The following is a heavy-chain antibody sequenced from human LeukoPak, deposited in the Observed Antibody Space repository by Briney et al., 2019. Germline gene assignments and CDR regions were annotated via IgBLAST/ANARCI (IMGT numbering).Heavy chain of an antibody. CDR1: GGSISSGSYY. V-gene: IGHV4-61*02. CDR2: IYTSGST. Sequence: PSQALSLTCTVSGGSISSGSYYWSWIRQPAGKGLEWIGRIYTSGSTNYNPSLKGRVTISVDTSKNQFSLKLSSVTAADTAVYYCGTLGADFDYWGQGTLVTVSS. CDR3: GTLGADFDY. D-gene: IGHD3-16*01. J-gene: IGHJ4*02.